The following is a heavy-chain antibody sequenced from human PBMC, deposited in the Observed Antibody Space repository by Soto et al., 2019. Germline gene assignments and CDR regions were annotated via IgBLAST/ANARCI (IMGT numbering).Heavy chain of an antibody. CDR2: ISPYNGNT. CDR3: VRDLDGSGSYYTGY. V-gene: IGHV1-18*01. J-gene: IGHJ4*01. Sequence: ASVKVSCKASGYTFSSIGITWVRQAPGQGLEWMGGISPYNGNTYYAQRLKGRVTMTTDTSTNTAYMDLRSLRSDDTAVYYCVRDLDGSGSYYTGYWG. D-gene: IGHD3-10*01. CDR1: GYTFSSIG.